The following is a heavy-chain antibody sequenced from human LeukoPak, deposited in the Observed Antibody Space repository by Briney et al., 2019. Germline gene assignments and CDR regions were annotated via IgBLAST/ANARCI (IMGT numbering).Heavy chain of an antibody. J-gene: IGHJ4*02. Sequence: GASVTVSCKASGYTFTSYGISWVRQAPGQGLEWMGWISAYNGNTNYAQKLQGRVTMTKDTSTSTSYMEMRSLRSDDTAVYYCARDLGYCSGGSCYSNFDYWGQGTMVTVSS. CDR2: ISAYNGNT. V-gene: IGHV1-18*01. CDR3: ARDLGYCSGGSCYSNFDY. D-gene: IGHD2-15*01. CDR1: GYTFTSYG.